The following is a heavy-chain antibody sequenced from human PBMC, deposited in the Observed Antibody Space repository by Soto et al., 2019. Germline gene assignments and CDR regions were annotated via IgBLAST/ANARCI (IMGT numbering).Heavy chain of an antibody. CDR3: AREIGRHYYYYGMDV. J-gene: IGHJ6*02. Sequence: SETLSLTCTVSGGSIGSYYWSWIRQPPGKGLEWIGYIYYSGSTNYNPSLKSRVTISVDTSKNQFSLKLSSVTAADTAVYYCAREIGRHYYYYGMDVWGQGTTVTVSS. V-gene: IGHV4-59*01. CDR2: IYYSGST. CDR1: GGSIGSYY.